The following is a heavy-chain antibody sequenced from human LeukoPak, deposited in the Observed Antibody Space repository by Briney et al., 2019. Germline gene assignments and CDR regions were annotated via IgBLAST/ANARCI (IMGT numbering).Heavy chain of an antibody. CDR2: IKTDGSEK. CDR3: ARDRYYDSSGAPDAFDI. J-gene: IGHJ3*02. D-gene: IGHD3-22*01. V-gene: IGHV3-7*01. Sequence: GGSLRLSCEGSGFTFSNYWMGWVRQAPGKGLQWVANIKTDGSEKYYVDSVKGRFTISRDNAKNSLYLQMNSLRAEDTAVYYCARDRYYDSSGAPDAFDIWGQGTMVTVSS. CDR1: GFTFSNYW.